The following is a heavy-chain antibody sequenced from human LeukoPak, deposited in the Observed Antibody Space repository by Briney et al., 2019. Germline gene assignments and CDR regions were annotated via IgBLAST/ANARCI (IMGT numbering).Heavy chain of an antibody. J-gene: IGHJ6*03. V-gene: IGHV3-30*02. CDR3: AKVQYPYYYYMDV. CDR2: IRYDGSNK. D-gene: IGHD2-2*01. Sequence: GGSLRLSCAASGFTFNSYGMHWVRQAPGKGLEWVAFIRYDGSNKYYADSVKGRFTISRDNSKNTLYLQMNSLRAEDTAVYYCAKVQYPYYYYMDVRGKGTTVTVSS. CDR1: GFTFNSYG.